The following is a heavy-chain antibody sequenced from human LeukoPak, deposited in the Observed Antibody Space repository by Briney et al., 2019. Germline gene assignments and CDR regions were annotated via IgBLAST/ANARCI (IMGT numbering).Heavy chain of an antibody. CDR2: IIPIFGTA. V-gene: IGHV1-69*13. D-gene: IGHD2-15*01. CDR3: AREMDIVVVVAVKASTGAFDI. J-gene: IGHJ3*02. CDR1: GGTFSSYA. Sequence: SVKVSCKASGGTFSSYAISWVRQAPGQGLEWMGGIIPIFGTANYAQKFQGRVTITADESRSTAYMELSSLRSEDTAVYYCAREMDIVVVVAVKASTGAFDIWGQGTMVTVSS.